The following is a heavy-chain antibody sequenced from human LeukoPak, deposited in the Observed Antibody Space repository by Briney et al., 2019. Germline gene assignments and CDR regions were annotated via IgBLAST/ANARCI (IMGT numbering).Heavy chain of an antibody. CDR2: IYYSGST. V-gene: IGHV4-39*01. CDR1: GGSISGSSYY. D-gene: IGHD3-22*01. Sequence: PSETLSLTCTVSGGSISGSSYYWGWIRQPPGKGLEWIGSIYYSGSTYYNPSLKSRVTISVDTSKNQFSLKLNSVTATDTAVYYCVTYYYGSSAPKRNYWGQGILVTVSS. CDR3: VTYYYGSSAPKRNY. J-gene: IGHJ4*02.